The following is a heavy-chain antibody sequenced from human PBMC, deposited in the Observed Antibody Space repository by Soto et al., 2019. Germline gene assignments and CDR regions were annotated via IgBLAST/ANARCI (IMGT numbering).Heavy chain of an antibody. CDR3: ARALGADYDYVWGSYRYTGDAFDI. Sequence: QVQLQESGPGLVKPSETLSLTCTVSGGSISSYYWSWIRQPPGKGLEWIGYIYYSGSTNYNPSLKSLVTISVDTSKNQFSLKLSSVTAADTAVYYCARALGADYDYVWGSYRYTGDAFDIWGQGTMVTVSS. CDR2: IYYSGST. V-gene: IGHV4-59*01. D-gene: IGHD3-16*02. J-gene: IGHJ3*02. CDR1: GGSISSYY.